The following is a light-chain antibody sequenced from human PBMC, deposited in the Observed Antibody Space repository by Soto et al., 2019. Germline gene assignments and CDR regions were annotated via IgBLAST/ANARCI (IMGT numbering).Light chain of an antibody. CDR2: TAS. Sequence: DIKMTQSPSSLSASVGDRVTIICRASKSISTYLNWYQQKPGKAPNLLLYTASSLESGVPSRFSGSGSGTDGTLTISSLKTEDGATYYCQQDNSFPLTFGGGTKVDI. CDR3: QQDNSFPLT. CDR1: KSISTY. J-gene: IGKJ4*01. V-gene: IGKV1-39*01.